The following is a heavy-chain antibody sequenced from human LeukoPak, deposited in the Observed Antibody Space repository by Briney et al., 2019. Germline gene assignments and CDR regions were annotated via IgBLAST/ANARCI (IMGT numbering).Heavy chain of an antibody. Sequence: GGSLRLSCAASGFTVSSNFMSWVRQAPGKGLEWVSVIYSGGATHYTDSVKDRFTISRDNSKNTVFLQMNNLRDEDTAVYYCARGTPQGYDTRGSPFDYWGQGTLVTVSS. CDR2: IYSGGAT. J-gene: IGHJ4*02. CDR1: GFTVSSNF. CDR3: ARGTPQGYDTRGSPFDY. V-gene: IGHV3-66*01. D-gene: IGHD3-22*01.